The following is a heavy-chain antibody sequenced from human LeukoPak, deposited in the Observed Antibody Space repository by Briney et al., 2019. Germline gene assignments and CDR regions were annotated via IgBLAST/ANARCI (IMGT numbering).Heavy chain of an antibody. Sequence: ASVKVSCKASGGTFNHFGINWVRQAPGQGLEWMGRIIPILDLTKYAPKIQDRVTITADKSTSTAYMELNSLRSEDTAVYYCVRDRGTYRPIDYWGQGTLVTVSS. V-gene: IGHV1-69*04. CDR3: VRDRGTYRPIDY. D-gene: IGHD1-26*01. CDR1: GGTFNHFG. CDR2: IIPILDLT. J-gene: IGHJ4*02.